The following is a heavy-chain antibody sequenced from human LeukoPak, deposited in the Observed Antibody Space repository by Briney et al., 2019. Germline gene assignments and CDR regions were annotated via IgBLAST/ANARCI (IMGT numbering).Heavy chain of an antibody. CDR1: GFTFSSYW. J-gene: IGHJ4*02. CDR2: IKQDGSEK. Sequence: GGSLRLSCAASGFTFSSYWMSWVRQAPGKGLEWVANIKQDGSEKYYVDSVKGRFTISRDNAKNSLYLQMNSLRAEDTAVYYCASQIVLMVYAIPSFGFGYWGQGTLVTVSS. V-gene: IGHV3-7*01. D-gene: IGHD2-8*01. CDR3: ASQIVLMVYAIPSFGFGY.